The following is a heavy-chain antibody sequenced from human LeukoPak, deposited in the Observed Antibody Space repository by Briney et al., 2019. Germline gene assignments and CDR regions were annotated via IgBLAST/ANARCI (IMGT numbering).Heavy chain of an antibody. J-gene: IGHJ4*02. V-gene: IGHV3-7*01. CDR2: IKQEGNEK. Sequence: PGGSLRLSCAGSGFRFRDDWMSWVRQAPGKGLEWVANIKQEGNEKNYLDSVKGRFTISSDNAMNSLFLQMNRLRADDTAVYYCARDGGGPLDWGQGTLVTVSS. CDR1: GFRFRDDW. CDR3: ARDGGGPLD. D-gene: IGHD3-10*01.